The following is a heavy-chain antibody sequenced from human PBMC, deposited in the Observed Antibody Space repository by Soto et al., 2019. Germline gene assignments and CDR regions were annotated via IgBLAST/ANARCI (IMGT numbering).Heavy chain of an antibody. V-gene: IGHV1-69*13. CDR1: GDTFSTYT. CDR2: IIPRSGTS. Sequence: GASVKVSCKASGDTFSTYTITWVRQAPGQGLEWMGGIIPRSGTSNYAQKFQGRVTITADESTSTAYMELSSLRSEDTAVYYCARDRGLYYYDSSGYDTNWGAFDIWGQGTMVTVSS. D-gene: IGHD3-22*01. CDR3: ARDRGLYYYDSSGYDTNWGAFDI. J-gene: IGHJ3*02.